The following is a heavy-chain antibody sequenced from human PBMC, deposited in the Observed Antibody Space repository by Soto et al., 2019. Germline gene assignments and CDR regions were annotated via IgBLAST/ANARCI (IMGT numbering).Heavy chain of an antibody. Sequence: QVQLQESGPGLVKPSETLSLPCTVSVGSVSSVSYYWSWIRQPPGKGLGWIGYIYYSGSTNYNPSLKSRVTISVDTTKNQFSLKLSSVTAADTAVYYCASATYYDFWSGFYYGMDVWGQGTTVTVSS. CDR1: VGSVSSVSYY. CDR2: IYYSGST. CDR3: ASATYYDFWSGFYYGMDV. J-gene: IGHJ6*02. D-gene: IGHD3-3*01. V-gene: IGHV4-61*01.